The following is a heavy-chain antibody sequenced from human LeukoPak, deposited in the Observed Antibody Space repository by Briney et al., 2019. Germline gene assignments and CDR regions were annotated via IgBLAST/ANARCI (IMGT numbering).Heavy chain of an antibody. CDR1: GFTFSSYA. Sequence: PGGSLRLSCAASGFTFSSYAMSWVRQAPGKGLEWVSAISGSGGSTYYADSVKGRFTISRDNSKNTLYLQMNSLRAEDTAVYYCGKGKVFMAAVGGDLFDYWGQGTLVTVSS. CDR3: GKGKVFMAAVGGDLFDY. J-gene: IGHJ4*02. CDR2: ISGSGGST. V-gene: IGHV3-23*01. D-gene: IGHD6-13*01.